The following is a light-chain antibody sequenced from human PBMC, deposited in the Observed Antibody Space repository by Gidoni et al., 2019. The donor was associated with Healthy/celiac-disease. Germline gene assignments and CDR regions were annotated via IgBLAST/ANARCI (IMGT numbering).Light chain of an antibody. CDR3: SSYAGSNNPYV. CDR2: EVS. J-gene: IGLJ1*01. V-gene: IGLV2-8*01. Sequence: QSALTPPPSASGSPGPSVTISCTGTSSDVGGYNYVSWYQQHPGKAPKLMIYEVSKRPSGVPDRFSGSKSGNTASLTVSGLQAEDEADYYGSSYAGSNNPYVFGTGTKVTVL. CDR1: SSDVGGYNY.